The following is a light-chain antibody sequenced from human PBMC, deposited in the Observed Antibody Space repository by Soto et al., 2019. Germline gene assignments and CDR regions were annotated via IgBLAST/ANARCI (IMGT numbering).Light chain of an antibody. J-gene: IGKJ1*01. CDR2: AAS. Sequence: DIQMTRSPSSLCAAVGDRVTITGRASQSISSYLNWYQHKPGKAPKLLIYAASSLQTGVPSRFSGSRSGTDFALTISSLQREDFATYYCQQPDTFPRTFGQGTKVDIK. CDR1: QSISSY. V-gene: IGKV1-39*01. CDR3: QQPDTFPRT.